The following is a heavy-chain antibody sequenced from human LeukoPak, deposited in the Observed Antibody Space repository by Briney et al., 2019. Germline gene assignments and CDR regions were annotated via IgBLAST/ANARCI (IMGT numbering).Heavy chain of an antibody. Sequence: ASVKVSCKASGYTFTDYYMHWVRQAPGQGLEWMGWINPNSGGTNYAQKFQGRVTMTRDTSISTAYMELSSLRSDDTAMYYCARSYSGFGYALHDYWGQGTLVTVSS. CDR2: INPNSGGT. CDR1: GYTFTDYY. CDR3: ARSYSGFGYALHDY. J-gene: IGHJ4*02. D-gene: IGHD1-26*01. V-gene: IGHV1-2*02.